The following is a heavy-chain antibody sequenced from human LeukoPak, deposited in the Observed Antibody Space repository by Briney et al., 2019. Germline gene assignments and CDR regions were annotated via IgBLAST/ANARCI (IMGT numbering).Heavy chain of an antibody. V-gene: IGHV3-48*01. CDR2: ISSSSSTI. CDR1: GFTFSSYS. J-gene: IGHJ4*02. D-gene: IGHD6-19*01. CDR3: AKRYSSGWYHFDC. Sequence: AGGSLRLSCAASGFTFSSYSMNWVRQAPGKGLEWVSYISSSSSTIYYADSVKGRFTISRDNAKNSLYLQMNSLRAEDTAVYYCAKRYSSGWYHFDCWGQGTLVTVSS.